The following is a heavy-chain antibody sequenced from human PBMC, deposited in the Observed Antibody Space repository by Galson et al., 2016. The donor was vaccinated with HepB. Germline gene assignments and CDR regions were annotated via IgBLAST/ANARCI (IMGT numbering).Heavy chain of an antibody. D-gene: IGHD4-17*01. CDR3: ARRGPVTTSSPPSDY. CDR1: GYNFATFW. V-gene: IGHV5-51*01. J-gene: IGHJ4*02. CDR2: IYPGDSDT. Sequence: QSGAEVKKPGESLMISCKGSGYNFATFWIGWVRQMPGKGLEWMGLIYPGDSDTRYSPSFQGQVTISDDKSLNTAYLQWTSLKASDTATYYCARRGPVTTSSPPSDYWGQGTPVIVSS.